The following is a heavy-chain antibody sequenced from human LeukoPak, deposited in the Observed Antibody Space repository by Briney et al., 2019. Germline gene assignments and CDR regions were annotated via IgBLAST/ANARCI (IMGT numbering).Heavy chain of an antibody. D-gene: IGHD3-10*01. V-gene: IGHV3-30*03. CDR2: ILYDGSND. J-gene: IGHJ4*02. CDR1: GFTFGRYW. CDR3: ARDRLWFVDGSPFDY. Sequence: AGGSLRLSCAASGFTFGRYWMSWVRQAPGKGLEWVASILYDGSNDNYAASVKGRFTISRDNSKSTLYLQMDDLRDEDTAVYYCARDRLWFVDGSPFDYWGQGNLVTVSS.